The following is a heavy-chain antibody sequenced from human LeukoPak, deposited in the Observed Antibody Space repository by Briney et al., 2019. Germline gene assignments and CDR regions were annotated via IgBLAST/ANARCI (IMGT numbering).Heavy chain of an antibody. D-gene: IGHD3-10*01. CDR3: ASRPMVRGVITPRPFDY. J-gene: IGHJ4*02. V-gene: IGHV4-38-2*02. Sequence: KTSETLSLTCTVSGYSISSGYYWVWIRQPPGKGLEWIGSIYRSGSTNYNPSLKSRVTISVDTSQNQFSLKVNSVTAADTAVYYCASRPMVRGVITPRPFDYWGQGTLVTVSS. CDR1: GYSISSGYY. CDR2: IYRSGST.